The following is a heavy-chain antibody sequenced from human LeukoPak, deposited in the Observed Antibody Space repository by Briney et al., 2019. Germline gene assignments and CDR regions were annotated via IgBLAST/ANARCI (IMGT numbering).Heavy chain of an antibody. V-gene: IGHV4-59*01. D-gene: IGHD6-19*01. J-gene: IGHJ5*02. CDR3: ARYAALSGPNWLDP. CDR2: IRYNGNT. Sequence: PSETLSLTCTVSGGSIIGYWWSWIQQPPGKGLEWIGNIRYNGNTYSNPSLKSRVTISVDTSKNQFSMKLSSVTAADTAMYYCARYAALSGPNWLDPWGRGTLVTASS. CDR1: GGSIIGYW.